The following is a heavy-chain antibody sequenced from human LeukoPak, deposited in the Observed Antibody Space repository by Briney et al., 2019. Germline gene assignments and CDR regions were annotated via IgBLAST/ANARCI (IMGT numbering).Heavy chain of an antibody. CDR2: ISGSGDTA. CDR3: AKDDCSGGSCYSSGNDAFDI. CDR1: GFTFNSYA. V-gene: IGHV3-23*01. Sequence: PGGSLRLSCAASGFTFNSYAMSWVRQAPGRGLEWVSLISGSGDTAYYADSVKGRFTISRDNSNNTLYLQMSSLRAEDKSVYYCAKDDCSGGSCYSSGNDAFDIWGQGTMVTVSS. J-gene: IGHJ3*02. D-gene: IGHD2-15*01.